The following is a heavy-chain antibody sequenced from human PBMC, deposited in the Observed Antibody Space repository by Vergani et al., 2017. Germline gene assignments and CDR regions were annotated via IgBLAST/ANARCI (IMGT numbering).Heavy chain of an antibody. V-gene: IGHV3-7*01. CDR3: VREGSYCGSTTCRNPSYVYYYHMDV. CDR2: VNQDGSEK. J-gene: IGHJ6*03. Sequence: EGQLVESGGDWVQRGGSLRLSCAASGFISSSYWMSWVRQAPGKGLEWVANVNQDGSEKYYADSVKGRFTISRDNSRNTLDLLMSSLRAEDTAIYYCVREGSYCGSTTCRNPSYVYYYHMDVWGEGTTVTVSS. D-gene: IGHD2-21*01. CDR1: GFISSSYW.